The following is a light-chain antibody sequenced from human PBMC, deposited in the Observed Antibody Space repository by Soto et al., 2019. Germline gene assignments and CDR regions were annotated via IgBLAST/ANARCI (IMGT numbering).Light chain of an antibody. J-gene: IGLJ3*02. CDR1: SGSVSTGHY. CDR2: STN. CDR3: VLYMTTGSWV. V-gene: IGLV8-61*01. Sequence: QTVVTQEPSFSVSPGGTVTLTCGLSSGSVSTGHYPSWYQQTPGQAPRTLIYSTNTRSSGVPDRFSGSILGNKAALTITGAQADDESDYYCVLYMTTGSWVFGGGTKLTV.